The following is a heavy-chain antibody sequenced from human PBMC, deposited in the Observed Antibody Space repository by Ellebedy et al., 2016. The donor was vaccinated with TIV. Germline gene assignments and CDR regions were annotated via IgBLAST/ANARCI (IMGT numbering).Heavy chain of an antibody. V-gene: IGHV1-18*01. D-gene: IGHD2-21*01. J-gene: IGHJ4*02. CDR1: GYTFTSYG. CDR2: ISAYNGNT. Sequence: ASVKVSXKASGYTFTSYGISWVRQAPGQGLEWMGWISAYNGNTNYAQKLQGRVTMTTDTSTSAVYMELSSLRSEDTAVYYCARGPPYCGGDCYLDYWGQGTLVTVSS. CDR3: ARGPPYCGGDCYLDY.